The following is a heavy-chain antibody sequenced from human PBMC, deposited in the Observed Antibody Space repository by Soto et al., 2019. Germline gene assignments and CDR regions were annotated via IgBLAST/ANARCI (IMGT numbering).Heavy chain of an antibody. CDR1: GFTFSSYG. CDR3: ARASPPDH. J-gene: IGHJ5*02. Sequence: QVQLVESGGGVVQPGRSLRLSCAASGFTFSSYGMHWVRQAPGKGLEWVAVVWSDGSTANHAASVKGRFTISRDNSKNTLYLQMNSLRVEDTAVYFCARASPPDHWGQGTLVAVSS. CDR2: VWSDGSTA. V-gene: IGHV3-33*01.